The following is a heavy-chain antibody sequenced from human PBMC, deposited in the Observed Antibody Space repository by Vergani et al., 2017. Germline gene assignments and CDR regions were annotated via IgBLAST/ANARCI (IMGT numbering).Heavy chain of an antibody. D-gene: IGHD5-18*01. CDR3: ARDEKYSYGFDAFDI. CDR1: GFTFSSYW. CDR2: IKQDGSEK. J-gene: IGHJ3*02. V-gene: IGHV3-7*03. Sequence: EVQLVESGGGLVQPGGSLRLSCAASGFTFSSYWMSWVRQAPGKGLEWVANIKQDGSEKYYVDSVKGRFTISRDNAKNSLYLQMNSLRAEDTAVYYCARDEKYSYGFDAFDIWGQGTMVTVSS.